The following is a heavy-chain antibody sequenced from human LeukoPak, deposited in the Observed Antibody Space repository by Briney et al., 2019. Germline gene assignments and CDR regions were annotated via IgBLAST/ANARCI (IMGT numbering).Heavy chain of an antibody. CDR1: GGSISSYY. Sequence: SETLPLTCTVSGGSISSYYWSWIRQPPGKGLEWIGYIYYSGSTNYNPSLKSRVTISVDTSKNQFSLKLSSVTAADTAVYYCARHTGYYGMDVWGQGTTVTVSS. J-gene: IGHJ6*02. D-gene: IGHD4-17*01. CDR3: ARHTGYYGMDV. CDR2: IYYSGST. V-gene: IGHV4-59*08.